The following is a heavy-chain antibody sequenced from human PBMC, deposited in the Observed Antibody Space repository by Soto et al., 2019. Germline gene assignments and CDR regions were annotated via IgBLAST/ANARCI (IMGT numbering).Heavy chain of an antibody. J-gene: IGHJ3*02. CDR3: AKDYIGVADAFDI. CDR2: VSGSGATT. Sequence: GGSLRRSCAAFGFTFNTYAMTWVRQAPGKGLEWVSGVSGSGATTYYASSVKGRFTISRDNSKNTLYLQMNNLRAEDTAVYYCAKDYIGVADAFDIWGQGTMVTVSS. V-gene: IGHV3-23*01. CDR1: GFTFNTYA. D-gene: IGHD2-15*01.